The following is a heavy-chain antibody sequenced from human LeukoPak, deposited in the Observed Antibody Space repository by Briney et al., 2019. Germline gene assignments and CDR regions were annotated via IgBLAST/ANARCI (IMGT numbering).Heavy chain of an antibody. D-gene: IGHD1-26*01. CDR1: GGSISSYY. J-gene: IGHJ5*02. Sequence: SETLSLTCTVSGGSISSYYWSWIRQPPGKGLEWIGYMYYSGNTNYNPSLKSRVTISVDTSKNQFSLKLSSVTAADTAVYYCARLSTASPLNWFDPWGQGTLVTVSS. CDR3: ARLSTASPLNWFDP. CDR2: MYYSGNT. V-gene: IGHV4-59*08.